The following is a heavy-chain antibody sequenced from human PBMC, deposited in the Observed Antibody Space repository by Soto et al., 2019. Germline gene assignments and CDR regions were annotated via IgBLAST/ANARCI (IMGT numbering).Heavy chain of an antibody. J-gene: IGHJ5*01. V-gene: IGHV1-8*01. CDR1: GYTFATYD. CDR3: ARSDGYNFNWLDS. Sequence: QVQLVQSGAEVKTPWASVKVSCNASGYTFATYDINWVRQAPGQGLEWMGWMNPNSGNTGYAQKFQGSLTMTRASAWSVAHMELSSLRNEDTAVYYCARSDGYNFNWLDSWGQGTLVTVSA. CDR2: MNPNSGNT. D-gene: IGHD2-21*01.